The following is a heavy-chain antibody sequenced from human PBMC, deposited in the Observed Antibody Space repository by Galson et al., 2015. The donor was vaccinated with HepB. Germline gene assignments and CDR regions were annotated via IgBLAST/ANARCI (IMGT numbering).Heavy chain of an antibody. D-gene: IGHD6-19*01. CDR3: ARAILSLRIAVAGPVYGMDV. J-gene: IGHJ6*02. CDR1: GFTVSSNY. Sequence: SLRLSCAASGFTVSSNYMSWVRQAPGKGLEWVSAIYSGGSTYYADSVKGRFTISRDNSKNILYLQMNSLRAEDTAVYYCARAILSLRIAVAGPVYGMDVWGQGTTVTVSS. V-gene: IGHV3-66*01. CDR2: IYSGGST.